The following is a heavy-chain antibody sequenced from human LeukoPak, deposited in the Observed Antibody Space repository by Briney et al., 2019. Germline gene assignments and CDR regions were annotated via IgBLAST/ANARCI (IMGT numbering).Heavy chain of an antibody. CDR2: ISDDGTNR. Sequence: GGSLRLSCAVSGFTFSTYGMHWVRQAPGKGLEWVALISDDGTNRYADSVKGRFTISRDNSENTVYLQMNSLRAEDTAVYYCVKDMFDYDSPYFDYWGQESLVTVSS. CDR1: GFTFSTYG. CDR3: VKDMFDYDSPYFDY. V-gene: IGHV3-30*18. J-gene: IGHJ4*02. D-gene: IGHD3-22*01.